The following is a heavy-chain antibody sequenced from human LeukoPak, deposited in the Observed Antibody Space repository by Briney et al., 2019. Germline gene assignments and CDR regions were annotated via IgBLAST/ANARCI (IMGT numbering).Heavy chain of an antibody. J-gene: IGHJ6*02. CDR2: INSDGSST. Sequence: GGSLRLSCAASGFTFSSYWMHWVRQAPGKGLVWVSRINSDGSSTSYADSVKGRFTISRDNAKNTLYLQMNSLRAEGTAVYYCARDQDSSSWYYRYYYYGMDVWGQGTTVTVSS. D-gene: IGHD6-13*01. CDR3: ARDQDSSSWYYRYYYYGMDV. CDR1: GFTFSSYW. V-gene: IGHV3-74*01.